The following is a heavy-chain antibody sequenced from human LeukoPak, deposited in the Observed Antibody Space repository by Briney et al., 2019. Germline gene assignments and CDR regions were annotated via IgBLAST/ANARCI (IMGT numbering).Heavy chain of an antibody. J-gene: IGHJ4*02. V-gene: IGHV3-33*06. CDR2: IWYDGSNK. Sequence: GGSLRLSCAASGFTFSSYGMHWVRQAPGKGLEWVAVIWYDGSNKYYADSVKGRFTISRDNSKNTLYLQMNSLRAEDTAVYYCAKDKGSGWLFDYWGQGTLVTVSS. CDR3: AKDKGSGWLFDY. CDR1: GFTFSSYG. D-gene: IGHD6-19*01.